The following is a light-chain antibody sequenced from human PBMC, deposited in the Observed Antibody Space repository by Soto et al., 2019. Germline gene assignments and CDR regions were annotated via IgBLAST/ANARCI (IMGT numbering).Light chain of an antibody. CDR3: GSWDSSLSAYV. CDR2: DNN. CDR1: SSNIGNNY. V-gene: IGLV1-51*01. Sequence: QSVLTQPPSVSAAPGQEVTISCSGSSSNIGNNYVSWYQQLPGTAPKLLIYDNNKRPSGIPDRFSGSKSGTSATLGITGFQTGDEADYYCGSWDSSLSAYVFGTGTKVTVL. J-gene: IGLJ1*01.